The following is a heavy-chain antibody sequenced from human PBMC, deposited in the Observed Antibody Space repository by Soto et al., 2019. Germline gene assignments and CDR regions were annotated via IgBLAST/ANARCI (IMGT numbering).Heavy chain of an antibody. Sequence: SETLSLTCTVSGGSISSYYWSWIWPPPGKGLEWIGYIYYSASTNYNPSLKSRVTISVDTSKNQFSLKLSSVTAADTAVYYCARYYDFWSGYLTYWGQGTLVTVSS. J-gene: IGHJ4*02. D-gene: IGHD3-3*01. CDR3: ARYYDFWSGYLTY. V-gene: IGHV4-59*01. CDR2: IYYSAST. CDR1: GGSISSYY.